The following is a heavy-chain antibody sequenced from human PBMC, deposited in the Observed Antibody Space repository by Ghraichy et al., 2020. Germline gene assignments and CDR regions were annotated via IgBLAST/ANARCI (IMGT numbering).Heavy chain of an antibody. V-gene: IGHV3-74*01. D-gene: IGHD4/OR15-4a*01. J-gene: IGHJ4*02. Sequence: GGSLRLSCAASGFTFSSYWMHWVRQAPGKGLVWVSRISSDGSTTSYADSVKGRFSISRDNAKNTLYLQMNSLRAEDTAVFYCARLGESMVTLWGQGTLVTVSS. CDR1: GFTFSSYW. CDR3: ARLGESMVTL. CDR2: ISSDGSTT.